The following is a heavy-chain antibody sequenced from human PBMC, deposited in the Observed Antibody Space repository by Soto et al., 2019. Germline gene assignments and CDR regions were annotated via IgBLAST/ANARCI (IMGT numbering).Heavy chain of an antibody. CDR2: IGTAGGT. CDR3: ARGSPITMVRGVLGGFDY. J-gene: IGHJ4*02. Sequence: GSLRLSCAASGFTFSSYDIHWVRQSTGKCLEWVSAIGTAGGTYYPGSVKGRFTISRESAQNSLYLQMNSLRAGDTAVYYGARGSPITMVRGVLGGFDYWGQGTLVTVSS. V-gene: IGHV3-13*01. CDR1: GFTFSSYD. D-gene: IGHD3-10*01.